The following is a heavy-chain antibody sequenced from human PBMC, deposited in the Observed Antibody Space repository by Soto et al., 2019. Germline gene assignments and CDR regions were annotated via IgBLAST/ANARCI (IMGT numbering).Heavy chain of an antibody. V-gene: IGHV3-30-3*01. Sequence: QVQLVESGGGVVQPGRSLRLSCAASGFTFSSYAMHWVRQAPGKGLEWVAVISYDGSNKYYADSVKGRFTISRDNSKNTRDLQMNSLRAEDTAGYYCALDTAMVDYYYGMDVWGQGTTVTVSS. CDR2: ISYDGSNK. D-gene: IGHD5-18*01. CDR1: GFTFSSYA. J-gene: IGHJ6*02. CDR3: ALDTAMVDYYYGMDV.